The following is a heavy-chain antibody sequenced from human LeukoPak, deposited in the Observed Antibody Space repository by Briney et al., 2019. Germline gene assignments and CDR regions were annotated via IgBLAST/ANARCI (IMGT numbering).Heavy chain of an antibody. D-gene: IGHD2-2*01. J-gene: IGHJ4*02. Sequence: PGGSLRLSCGASGFSLRNYWMSWVRQAPGKGREWVANIKQDESEKHYVDSVKGRFTISRDNAKNSLYLQMNSLRAEDTAVYYCARALDSSSSRYQAFENWGQGTLVTVSS. V-gene: IGHV3-7*01. CDR3: ARALDSSSSRYQAFEN. CDR2: IKQDESEK. CDR1: GFSLRNYW.